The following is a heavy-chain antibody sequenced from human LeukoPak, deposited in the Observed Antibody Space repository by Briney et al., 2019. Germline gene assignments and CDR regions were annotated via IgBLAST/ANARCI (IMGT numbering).Heavy chain of an antibody. CDR3: ARERGNNWFAFDL. CDR2: INGDGGST. D-gene: IGHD1-1*01. J-gene: IGHJ5*02. V-gene: IGHV3-74*03. CDR1: GFAHTNYW. Sequence: GGSLRLSCRVSGFAHTNYWMHWVRQAPGKGLVWVARINGDGGSTMHADSVKGRFTISRDNAKNTLILQMNNLRAEDTAVYYCARERGNNWFAFDLWGQGTRVTVSS.